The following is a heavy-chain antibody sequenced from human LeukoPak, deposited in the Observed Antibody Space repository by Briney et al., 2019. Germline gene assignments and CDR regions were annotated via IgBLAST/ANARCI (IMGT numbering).Heavy chain of an antibody. V-gene: IGHV4-59*01. CDR2: IYYSGST. Sequence: PSETLSLTCTVSGGSISSYYWSWIRQPPGKGLEWIGYIYYSGSTNYNPSLKSRVTISVDTSKNQFSLKLSSVTAADTAVYYCARDRDPYCGGDCPHDAFDIWGQGTMVTVSS. CDR1: GGSISSYY. J-gene: IGHJ3*02. D-gene: IGHD2-21*02. CDR3: ARDRDPYCGGDCPHDAFDI.